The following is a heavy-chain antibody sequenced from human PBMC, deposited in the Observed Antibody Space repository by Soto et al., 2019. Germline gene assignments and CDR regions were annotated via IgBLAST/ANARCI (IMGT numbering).Heavy chain of an antibody. J-gene: IGHJ4*02. V-gene: IGHV3-23*01. Sequence: EVQLLESGGGLVRPGASLRLSCAASGFNFNKYAMSWVRQAPGEGLEWVSGISCCGGTAAYADSVKGRFTIARDDAKNTLYLHMNSLRVEDTAEYYCAKADGQQWLLPHLENWGRGTLVTVS. D-gene: IGHD6-19*01. CDR2: ISCCGGTA. CDR1: GFNFNKYA. CDR3: AKADGQQWLLPHLEN.